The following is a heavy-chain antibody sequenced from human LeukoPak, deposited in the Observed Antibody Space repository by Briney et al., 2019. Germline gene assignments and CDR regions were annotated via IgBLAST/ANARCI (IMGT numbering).Heavy chain of an antibody. V-gene: IGHV3-30*04. D-gene: IGHD6-13*01. Sequence: PGGSLRLSCAASGFTFSSYAMHWVRQAPGKGLEWVAVISYDGSNKYYADSVKVRFTISRDNSKNTLYLQMNSLRAEDTAVYYCASPGASAAGTGYWGQGTLVTVSS. J-gene: IGHJ4*02. CDR3: ASPGASAAGTGY. CDR1: GFTFSSYA. CDR2: ISYDGSNK.